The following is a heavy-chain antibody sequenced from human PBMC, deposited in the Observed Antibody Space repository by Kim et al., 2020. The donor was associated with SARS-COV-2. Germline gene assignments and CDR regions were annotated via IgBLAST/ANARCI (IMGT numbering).Heavy chain of an antibody. V-gene: IGHV3-23*01. D-gene: IGHD3-10*01. CDR2: ISGSGGST. CDR3: AKDGYFYYGSGSYYKPFDY. Sequence: GGSLRLSCAASGFTFSSYAMSWVRQAPGKGLEWVSAISGSGGSTYYADSVKGRFTISRDNSKNTLYLQMNSLRAEDTAVYYCAKDGYFYYGSGSYYKPFDYWGQGTLVTVSS. CDR1: GFTFSSYA. J-gene: IGHJ4*02.